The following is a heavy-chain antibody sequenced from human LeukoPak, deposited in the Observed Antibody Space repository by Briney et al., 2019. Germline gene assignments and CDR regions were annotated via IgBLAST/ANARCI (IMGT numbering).Heavy chain of an antibody. D-gene: IGHD2-2*01. CDR1: GGSFSGYY. CDR3: ARMAGQYCSSNSCYQDP. V-gene: IGHV4-34*01. Sequence: PSETLSLTCAVYGGSFSGYYWSWIRQPPGKGLEWIGEINHSGSTNYNPSLKSRVAISVDTSKNQFSLKLSSVTAADTAVYYCARMAGQYCSSNSCYQDPWGQGTLVTVSS. CDR2: INHSGST. J-gene: IGHJ5*02.